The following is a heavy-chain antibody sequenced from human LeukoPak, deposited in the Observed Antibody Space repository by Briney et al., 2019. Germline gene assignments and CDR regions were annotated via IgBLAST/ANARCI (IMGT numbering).Heavy chain of an antibody. V-gene: IGHV4-59*01. D-gene: IGHD6-19*01. J-gene: IGHJ3*02. CDR1: GGYMSTYY. CDR2: ISYSGST. Sequence: PLETLSLTCTVSGGYMSTYYWGWVRQPPGKGLEWIGYISYSGSTTYHPSLNSRVTISLDTSKNQFSLMVTSVTAADTAVYFCARAFSAWPHAFDIWGRGTMVTVSS. CDR3: ARAFSAWPHAFDI.